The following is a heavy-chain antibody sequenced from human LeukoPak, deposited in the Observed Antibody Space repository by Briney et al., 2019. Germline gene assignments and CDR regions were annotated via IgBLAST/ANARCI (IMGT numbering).Heavy chain of an antibody. D-gene: IGHD6-13*01. CDR2: VDHTGST. J-gene: IGHJ6*03. CDR1: DDSITMYY. CDR3: ARGRVSSSTWYSTYYYYFYMDV. V-gene: IGHV4-59*01. Sequence: SETLSLTCSVSDDSITMYYWTWIRQPPGKGLEWIGYVDHTGSTNFNPSLNGRVSISRDTSKNLFSLSLRSVTAADTAVYFCARGRVSSSTWYSTYYYYFYMDVWGQRDHGHRLL.